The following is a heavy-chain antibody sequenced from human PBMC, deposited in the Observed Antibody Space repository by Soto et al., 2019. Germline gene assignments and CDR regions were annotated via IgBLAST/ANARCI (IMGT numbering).Heavy chain of an antibody. CDR2: IYYSGST. V-gene: IGHV4-39*01. CDR1: GGSISSSSYY. Sequence: PSETLSLTCTVSGGSISSSSYYWGWIRQPPGKGLEWIGSIYYSGSTYYNPSLKSRVTISVDTSKNQFSLKLSSVTAADTAVYYCARNGHYYGSGSYYHDYWGQGILVTV. D-gene: IGHD3-10*01. CDR3: ARNGHYYGSGSYYHDY. J-gene: IGHJ4*02.